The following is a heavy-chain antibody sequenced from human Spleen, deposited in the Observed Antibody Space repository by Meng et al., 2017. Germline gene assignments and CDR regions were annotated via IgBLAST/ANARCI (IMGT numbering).Heavy chain of an antibody. V-gene: IGHV4-34*01. CDR3: ARGGSVQSP. J-gene: IGHJ5*02. CDR1: GGSLSGYY. Sequence: QVQLQQWGAGLLKPSETLSLNCVVYGGSLSGYYWSWIRLLPGKGLDWIGEINDSGRTNFNPSLRNRVTMSVDVSKNQFSLNVSSMTAADTAVYYCARGGSVQSPWGQGTLVTVSS. CDR2: INDSGRT.